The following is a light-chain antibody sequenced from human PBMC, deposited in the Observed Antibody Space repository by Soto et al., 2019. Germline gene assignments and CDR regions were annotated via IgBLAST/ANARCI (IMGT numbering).Light chain of an antibody. CDR1: SSNIGAGYD. CDR3: HSYDVSLSGPV. V-gene: IGLV1-40*01. Sequence: QTVVTQPPSVSGGPGQRVTISCTGSSSNIGAGYDVHWYQQLPGTAPKVLIYDNNNRPSGVPDRFSGSKSGTSAFLAITGLQAEDEADYYCHSYDVSLSGPVFGGGTKLTVL. CDR2: DNN. J-gene: IGLJ2*01.